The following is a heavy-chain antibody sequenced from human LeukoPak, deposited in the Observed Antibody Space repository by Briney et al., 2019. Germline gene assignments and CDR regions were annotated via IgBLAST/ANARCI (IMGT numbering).Heavy chain of an antibody. CDR3: AKSIVGITLRVGFDY. Sequence: PGGSLRLSCAASGFTLSSFAMSWFRQAPGKGLEWVSSISGSGGTTYYADSVQGRFTISRDNSKNTLYLQMNSLSAEDTAVYYGAKSIVGITLRVGFDYWGQGTLVAVSS. CDR1: GFTLSSFA. J-gene: IGHJ4*02. D-gene: IGHD1-26*01. V-gene: IGHV3-23*01. CDR2: ISGSGGTT.